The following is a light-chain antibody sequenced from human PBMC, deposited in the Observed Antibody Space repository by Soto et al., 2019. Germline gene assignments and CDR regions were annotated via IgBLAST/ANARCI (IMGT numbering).Light chain of an antibody. V-gene: IGKV3D-15*01. CDR2: AAS. J-gene: IGKJ1*01. Sequence: EIVVTQSPATLSVSPGERVTLSCRASQSVGTNLAWYQQKPGQAPRLLIYAASSRATGIPDRFSGSGSDTDFTLTISSLQPEDFATYYCLQDYNYPQTFGQGTKVDIK. CDR3: LQDYNYPQT. CDR1: QSVGTN.